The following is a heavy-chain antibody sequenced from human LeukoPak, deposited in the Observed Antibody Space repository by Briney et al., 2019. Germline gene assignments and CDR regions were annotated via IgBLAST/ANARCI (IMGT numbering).Heavy chain of an antibody. CDR1: GGSISSYY. Sequence: SETLSLTCIVSGGSISSYYWSWIRQPPGKGLEWIGYVYYSGSTNYNPSLKSRVTISVDTSKNQFSLRLSSVTAADTAVYYCARAPTAALDYWGQGTLVTVSS. V-gene: IGHV4-59*01. D-gene: IGHD2-2*01. J-gene: IGHJ4*02. CDR3: ARAPTAALDY. CDR2: VYYSGST.